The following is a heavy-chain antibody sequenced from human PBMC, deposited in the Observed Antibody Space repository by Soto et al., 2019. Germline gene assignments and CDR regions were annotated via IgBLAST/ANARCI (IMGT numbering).Heavy chain of an antibody. CDR2: ISSSGSTI. CDR3: ARDLTVPGGNSFYYYGMDV. CDR1: GFTFSDYY. J-gene: IGHJ6*02. D-gene: IGHD2-21*02. Sequence: GGSLRLSCAASGFTFSDYYMSWIRQAPGKGLEWVSYISSSGSTIYYADSVKGRFTISRDNAKNSLYLQMNSLRAEDTAVYYCARDLTVPGGNSFYYYGMDVWGQGTTVTVSS. V-gene: IGHV3-11*01.